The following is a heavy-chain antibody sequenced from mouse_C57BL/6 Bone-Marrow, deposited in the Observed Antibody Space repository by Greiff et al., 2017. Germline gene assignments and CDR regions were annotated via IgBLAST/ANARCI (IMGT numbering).Heavy chain of an antibody. CDR2: ISDGGSYT. Sequence: VQLQQSGGGLVKPGGSLKLSCAASGFTFSSYAMSWVRQTPEKRLEWVATISDGGSYTYYPDNVKGRFTISRDNAKNNLYLQMSHLKSEDTAMYYCARDSNRYAMDYWGQGTSVTVSS. J-gene: IGHJ4*01. D-gene: IGHD2-5*01. CDR1: GFTFSSYA. V-gene: IGHV5-4*01. CDR3: ARDSNRYAMDY.